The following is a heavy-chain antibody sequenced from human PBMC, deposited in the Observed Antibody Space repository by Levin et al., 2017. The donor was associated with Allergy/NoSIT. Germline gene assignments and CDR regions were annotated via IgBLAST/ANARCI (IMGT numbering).Heavy chain of an antibody. J-gene: IGHJ4*02. Sequence: GGSLRLSCAASGFSFRSFGMHWVRQAPGKGLEWVAVISYDAGDKYYADSVKGRFTISRDNTKNTLYLQMNSLRSEDAAVYYCAKDVVFGTSSWSLDFWGQGTLVTVSS. D-gene: IGHD6-13*01. CDR2: ISYDAGDK. CDR3: AKDVVFGTSSWSLDF. CDR1: GFSFRSFG. V-gene: IGHV3-30*18.